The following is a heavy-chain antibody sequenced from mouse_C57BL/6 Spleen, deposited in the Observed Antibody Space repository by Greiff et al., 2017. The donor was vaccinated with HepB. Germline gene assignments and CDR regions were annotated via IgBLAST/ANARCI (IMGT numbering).Heavy chain of an antibody. CDR2: IDPSDSYT. CDR3: ARRGSSGMYAMDY. V-gene: IGHV1-50*01. J-gene: IGHJ4*01. D-gene: IGHD1-3*01. CDR1: GYTFTSYW. Sequence: QVQLQQPGAELVKPGASVKLSCKASGYTFTSYWMQWVKQRPGQGLEWIGEIDPSDSYTNYNQKFKGKATLTVDTSSSTAYMQLSSLTSEDSAVYDCARRGSSGMYAMDYWGQGTSVTVSS.